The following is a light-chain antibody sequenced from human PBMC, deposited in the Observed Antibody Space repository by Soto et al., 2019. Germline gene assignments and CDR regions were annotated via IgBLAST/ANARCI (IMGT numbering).Light chain of an antibody. J-gene: IGLJ1*01. CDR3: QSYDSSLSAYV. CDR1: SSNIGAGYD. V-gene: IGLV1-40*01. Sequence: QSVLAQPLSVSGAPGQKVTISCTGSSSNIGAGYDLHWYQQLPGTAPKLLLYGNSNRPSGVPDRFSGSKSGTSASLAITGLQAEDEADYYCQSYDSSLSAYVFGTGTKVTVL. CDR2: GNS.